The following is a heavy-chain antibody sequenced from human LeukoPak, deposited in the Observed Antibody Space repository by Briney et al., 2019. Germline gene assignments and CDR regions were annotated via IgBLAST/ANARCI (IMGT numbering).Heavy chain of an antibody. Sequence: GGSLRLSCAASGFTFSDYAMNWVRQAPGKGLEWVSTISGSGGNTYYAGSVKGRFTISRDNAKNSLYLQMNSLRDEDTAVYYCAKLAAGTFTFGYNWFDPWGQGTLVTVSS. J-gene: IGHJ5*02. CDR3: AKLAAGTFTFGYNWFDP. V-gene: IGHV3-23*01. CDR1: GFTFSDYA. CDR2: ISGSGGNT. D-gene: IGHD6-13*01.